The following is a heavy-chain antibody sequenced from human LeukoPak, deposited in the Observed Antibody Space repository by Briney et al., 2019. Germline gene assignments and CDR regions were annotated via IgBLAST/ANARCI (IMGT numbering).Heavy chain of an antibody. CDR2: INHSGST. Sequence: SETLSLXCAVYGGSFSGYYWSWIRQPPGKGLEWIGEINHSGSTNYNPSLKSRVTIPVDTSKNQFSLKLSSVTAADTAVYYCARDGLPAAYDAFDIWGQGTMVTVSS. CDR3: ARDGLPAAYDAFDI. V-gene: IGHV4-34*01. D-gene: IGHD2-2*01. J-gene: IGHJ3*02. CDR1: GGSFSGYY.